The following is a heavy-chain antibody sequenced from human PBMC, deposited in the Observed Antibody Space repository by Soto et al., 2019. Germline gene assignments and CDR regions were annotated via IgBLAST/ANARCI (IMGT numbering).Heavy chain of an antibody. CDR2: INAYNGNT. V-gene: IGHV1-18*01. Sequence: QVQPPQSGAEVKNPGASVKVSCKASGYRFTSYGIGWVRQAPGQGLEWMGWINAYNGNTNYAQNLQGRVTLTTDTSTSTAYMELRSLRSNDTAVYYCAMVDVYVTPSPQDVWGQGTTVTVSS. CDR1: GYRFTSYG. CDR3: AMVDVYVTPSPQDV. D-gene: IGHD3-16*01. J-gene: IGHJ6*02.